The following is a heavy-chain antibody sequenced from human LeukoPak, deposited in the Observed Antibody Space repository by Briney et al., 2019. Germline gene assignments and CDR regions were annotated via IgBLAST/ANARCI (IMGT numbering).Heavy chain of an antibody. CDR1: GGSISSYY. J-gene: IGHJ6*03. D-gene: IGHD4-11*01. V-gene: IGHV4-4*07. CDR2: IYTSGST. Sequence: PSETLSLTCTVSGGSISSYYWSWIRQPAGKGLEWIGRIYTSGSTNYNPSLKSRATMSVDTSKNQSSLKLSSVTAADTAVYYCARALRNYEVLDYYYYYMDVWGKGTTVTVSS. CDR3: ARALRNYEVLDYYYYYMDV.